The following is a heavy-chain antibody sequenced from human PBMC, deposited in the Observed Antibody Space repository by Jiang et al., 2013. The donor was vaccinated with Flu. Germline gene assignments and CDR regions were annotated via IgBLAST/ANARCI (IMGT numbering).Heavy chain of an antibody. CDR3: ARHHTSGWFNFDY. V-gene: IGHV4-59*08. CDR2: IYYSGST. J-gene: IGHJ4*01. CDR1: GGSISSYY. Sequence: GPGLVKPSETLSLTCTVSGGSISSYYWSWIRQPPGKGLEWIGYIYYSGSTNYNPSLESRVTISVDTSKNQFSLKLGSVTAADTAVYYCARHHTSGWFNFDYWGHGTLVTVSS. D-gene: IGHD6-19*01.